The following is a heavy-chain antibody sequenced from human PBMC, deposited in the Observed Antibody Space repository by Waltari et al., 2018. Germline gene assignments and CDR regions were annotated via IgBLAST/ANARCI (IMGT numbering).Heavy chain of an antibody. CDR2: IYYSGST. Sequence: QVQLQESGPGLVKPSENLSLTCTVSGGSISSYYWSWIRQPPGKGLEWIGYIYYSGSTNYNPSLKSRVTISVDTSKNQFSLKLSSVTAADTAVYYCARGDGSGSYYGYWFDPWGQGTLVTVSS. CDR3: ARGDGSGSYYGYWFDP. V-gene: IGHV4-59*01. CDR1: GGSISSYY. J-gene: IGHJ5*02. D-gene: IGHD3-10*01.